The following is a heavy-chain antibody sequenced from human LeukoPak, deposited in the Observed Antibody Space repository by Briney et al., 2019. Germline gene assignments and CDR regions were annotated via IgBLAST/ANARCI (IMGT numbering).Heavy chain of an antibody. D-gene: IGHD3-22*01. CDR1: GGSISSYY. Sequence: SETLSLTCTVSGGSISSYYWSWIRQPPGKGLEWIGYIYYSGSTNYNPSLKSQVTISVDTSKNQFSLKLSSVTAADTSVYFCARTNSIVAPFGAFDVWGQGTMGIVSS. CDR3: ARTNSIVAPFGAFDV. CDR2: IYYSGST. J-gene: IGHJ3*01. V-gene: IGHV4-59*12.